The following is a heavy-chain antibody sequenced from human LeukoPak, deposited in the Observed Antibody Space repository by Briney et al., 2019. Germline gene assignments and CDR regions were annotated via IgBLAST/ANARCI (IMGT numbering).Heavy chain of an antibody. Sequence: PGGSLRLSCAASGFTFSSYAMSCVRQAPGKGLEWVSGISGSGVSTCYADSVEGRLTISRDNSKNTLYLQMNSLRVEDTAVYYCATHSGSFRYYFDYWGQGTLVTVSS. CDR1: GFTFSSYA. D-gene: IGHD1-26*01. CDR3: ATHSGSFRYYFDY. V-gene: IGHV3-23*01. J-gene: IGHJ4*02. CDR2: ISGSGVST.